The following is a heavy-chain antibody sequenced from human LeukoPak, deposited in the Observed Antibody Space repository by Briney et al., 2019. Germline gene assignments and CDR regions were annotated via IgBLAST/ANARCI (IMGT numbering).Heavy chain of an antibody. CDR3: ARGPRLEQYYYYYMDV. J-gene: IGHJ6*03. CDR2: ISSSGSTI. CDR1: GFTFSSYE. D-gene: IGHD1/OR15-1a*01. Sequence: GGSLRLSCAASGFTFSSYEMNWVRQAPGKGLEWVSYISSSGSTIYYADSVKGRFTISRDNAKNSLYLQMNSLRAEDTAVYYCARGPRLEQYYYYYMDVWGKGTTVTISS. V-gene: IGHV3-48*03.